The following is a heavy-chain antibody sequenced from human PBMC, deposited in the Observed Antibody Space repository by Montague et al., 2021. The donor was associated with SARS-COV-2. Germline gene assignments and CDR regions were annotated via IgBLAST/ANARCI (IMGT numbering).Heavy chain of an antibody. CDR1: GFSLSTSGMC. CDR3: ARMPDQVWLDY. CDR2: XDWDDDK. J-gene: IGHJ4*02. Sequence: PALVKPTQTLTLTCTFPGFSLSTSGMCVSWIRQPPGKALEWLAVXDWDDDKSYSTSLKTRLTISKDTSKNQVVLTMTNMDPVDTSTYYCARMPDQVWLDYWGQGILVTVSS. D-gene: IGHD5-18*01. V-gene: IGHV2-70*01.